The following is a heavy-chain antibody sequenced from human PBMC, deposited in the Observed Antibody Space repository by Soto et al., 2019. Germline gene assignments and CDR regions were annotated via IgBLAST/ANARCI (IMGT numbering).Heavy chain of an antibody. D-gene: IGHD3-3*01. CDR1: GGSISSGGYY. V-gene: IGHV4-31*03. Sequence: SETLSLTCTVSGGSISSGGYYWSWIRQHPGKGLEWIGYVYYSGSTYYNPSLKSRVTISVDTSKNQFSLKLSSVTAADTAVYYCARAHLLGYYDFWRGYQSQYFDYWGQGPLVTVSS. J-gene: IGHJ4*02. CDR2: VYYSGST. CDR3: ARAHLLGYYDFWRGYQSQYFDY.